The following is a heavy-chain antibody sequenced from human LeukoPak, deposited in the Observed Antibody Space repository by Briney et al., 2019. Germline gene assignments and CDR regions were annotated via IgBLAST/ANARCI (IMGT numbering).Heavy chain of an antibody. V-gene: IGHV5-51*01. Sequence: GESLKISCMVSGYSFTSYWIVWVRQMPGKGLEWMGIIYPGDSDTRYSPSFQGQVTISADKSISSAYLQWSSLKASDTAIYYCARLARIHFCSGGSCYPMVYYYYYMDVWGKGATVTVSS. CDR2: IYPGDSDT. CDR1: GYSFTSYW. D-gene: IGHD2-15*01. J-gene: IGHJ6*03. CDR3: ARLARIHFCSGGSCYPMVYYYYYMDV.